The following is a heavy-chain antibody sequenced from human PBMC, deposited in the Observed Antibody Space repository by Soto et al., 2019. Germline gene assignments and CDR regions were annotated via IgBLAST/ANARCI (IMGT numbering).Heavy chain of an antibody. Sequence: QVQLVESGGGLVKPGGSLRLSCAASGFTFSDYYMSWIRQAPGKGLEWVSYISSSSSYTNYADSVKGRFTISRDNAKNSLYLQMNSLRAVDTAVYYCARDGYDSSGTHPYWGQGTLVTVSS. J-gene: IGHJ4*02. CDR1: GFTFSDYY. V-gene: IGHV3-11*06. D-gene: IGHD3-22*01. CDR3: ARDGYDSSGTHPY. CDR2: ISSSSSYT.